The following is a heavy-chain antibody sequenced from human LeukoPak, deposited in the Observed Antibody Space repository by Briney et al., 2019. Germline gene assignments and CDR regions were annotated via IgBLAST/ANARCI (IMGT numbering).Heavy chain of an antibody. CDR1: GFTFSSYS. V-gene: IGHV3-21*01. J-gene: IGHJ3*02. Sequence: PGGSLRLSCAASGFTFSSYSMNWVRQAPGKGLEWVSSISSGSTYMYYADSVKGRFTISRDNAQNSMYLQMNSLRAEDTAVYYCGRVGGRSKAAKGDAFDIWGQGTMVTVTS. D-gene: IGHD6-6*01. CDR3: GRVGGRSKAAKGDAFDI. CDR2: ISSGSTYM.